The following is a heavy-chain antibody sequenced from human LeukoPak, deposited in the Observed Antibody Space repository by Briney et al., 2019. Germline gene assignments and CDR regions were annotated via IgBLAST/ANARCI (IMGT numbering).Heavy chain of an antibody. V-gene: IGHV3-66*01. Sequence: GGSLRLSCAASGFTFSDYYMSWVRQAPGKGLEWVSVIYSGGSTYYADSVKGRFTISRDNSKNTLYLQMNSLRAEDTAVYYCARENRRDGYISRYYGMDVWGQGTTVTVSS. CDR1: GFTFSDYY. J-gene: IGHJ6*02. CDR3: ARENRRDGYISRYYGMDV. D-gene: IGHD5-24*01. CDR2: IYSGGST.